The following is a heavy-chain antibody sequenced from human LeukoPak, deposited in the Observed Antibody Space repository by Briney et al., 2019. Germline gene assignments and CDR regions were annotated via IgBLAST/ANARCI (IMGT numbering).Heavy chain of an antibody. CDR2: INDSGST. CDR1: GGSFSGYY. J-gene: IGHJ5*02. V-gene: IGHV4-34*01. D-gene: IGHD3-10*01. Sequence: SETLSLTCAVYGGSFSGYYWSWIRQSPGKGLEWIGEINDSGSTNYNPSLKSRVTISVDTSKNQFSLKLSSVTAADTAVYYCARDRGGGSGSYNWFDPWGQGTLVTVSS. CDR3: ARDRGGGSGSYNWFDP.